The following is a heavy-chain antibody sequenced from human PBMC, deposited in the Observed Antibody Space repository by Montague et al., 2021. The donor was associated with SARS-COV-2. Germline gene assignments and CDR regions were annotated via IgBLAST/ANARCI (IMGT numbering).Heavy chain of an antibody. CDR2: IYWNDDK. Sequence: PALVKPTQTLTLTCSLSGFSLSTSGVGVGWIRQPPGKALECLALIYWNDDKRYSTSLKSRLTVTKDTSRNQVVLKVTNMDPVDTGTYYCARSYDFYRAEASNVWDPGTMMAVSS. V-gene: IGHV2-5*01. J-gene: IGHJ3*01. CDR1: GFSLSTSGVG. CDR3: ARSYDFYRAEASNV. D-gene: IGHD3-3*01.